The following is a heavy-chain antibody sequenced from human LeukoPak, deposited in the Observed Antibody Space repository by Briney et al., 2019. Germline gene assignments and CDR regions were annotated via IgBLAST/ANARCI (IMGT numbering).Heavy chain of an antibody. V-gene: IGHV3-23*01. D-gene: IGHD6-13*01. J-gene: IGHJ6*03. CDR3: ARDHLNSSSWFLSDYYYMDV. CDR2: ISGSGGST. Sequence: GGSLRLSCAASGFTFSSYAMSWVRQAPWKGLEWVSAISGSGGSTYYADSVKGRFTISRDNAKNSLCLQMNSLRAKDTAVYYCARDHLNSSSWFLSDYYYMDVWGKGTTVTVSS. CDR1: GFTFSSYA.